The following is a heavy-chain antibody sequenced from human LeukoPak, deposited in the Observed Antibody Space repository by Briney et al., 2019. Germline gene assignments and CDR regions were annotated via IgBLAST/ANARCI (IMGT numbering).Heavy chain of an antibody. CDR2: ISSSGSSI. V-gene: IGHV3-48*03. Sequence: GGSLRLSCAASGLTFSSYEMNWVRQAPGKGLEWVSYISSSGSSIYYADSVKGRFTISRDNAKKSLYLQMHSLRAEDTAVYYCARAGPPAFDPWGQGTLVTVSS. CDR3: ARAGPPAFDP. CDR1: GLTFSSYE. J-gene: IGHJ5*02.